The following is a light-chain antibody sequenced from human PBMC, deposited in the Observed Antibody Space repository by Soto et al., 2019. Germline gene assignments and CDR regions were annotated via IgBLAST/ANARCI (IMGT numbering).Light chain of an antibody. Sequence: DIQMTQSPSTLSASVGDRVTIXXXXXXXXXXXXXXXXXXPGKAPKLLISDASTLESGVPSRFGGSGSGTEFTPSISSLQPDDFATYYCQQCYWHWTFGQGTKVDIK. V-gene: IGKV1-5*01. CDR2: DAS. CDR3: QQCYWHWT. J-gene: IGKJ1*01. CDR1: XXXXXX.